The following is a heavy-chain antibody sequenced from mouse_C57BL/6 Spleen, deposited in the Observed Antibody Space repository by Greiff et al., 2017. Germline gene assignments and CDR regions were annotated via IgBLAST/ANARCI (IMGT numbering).Heavy chain of an antibody. V-gene: IGHV5-6*02. J-gene: IGHJ4*01. D-gene: IGHD2-1*01. Sequence: EVKLVESGGDLVKPGASLKLSCAASGFTFSSYGMSWVRQTPDKRLEWVATISCGGSYTYYPDIVKGRFTISRDNAKNTMYLQMSSLKSEDTAMYYCARQYGKYSYAMGYWGQGTSVTVSS. CDR1: GFTFSSYG. CDR3: ARQYGKYSYAMGY. CDR2: ISCGGSYT.